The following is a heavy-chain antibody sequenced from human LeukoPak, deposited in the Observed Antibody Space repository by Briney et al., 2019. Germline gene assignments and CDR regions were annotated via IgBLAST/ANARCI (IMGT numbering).Heavy chain of an antibody. Sequence: SVNVSCKASGGTFSSYAISWVRQAPGQGLEWMGRIIPILGIANYAQKFQGRVTITADKSTSTAYMELSSLRSEDTAVYYCARDRRVPLWFGEVRAFDIWGQGTMVTVSS. CDR3: ARDRRVPLWFGEVRAFDI. D-gene: IGHD3-10*01. CDR2: IIPILGIA. CDR1: GGTFSSYA. V-gene: IGHV1-69*04. J-gene: IGHJ3*02.